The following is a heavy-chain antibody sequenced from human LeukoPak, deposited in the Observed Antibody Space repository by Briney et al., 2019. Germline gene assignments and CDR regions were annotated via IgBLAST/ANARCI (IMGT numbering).Heavy chain of an antibody. D-gene: IGHD5-12*01. V-gene: IGHV1-2*02. CDR3: ARTRENSGYDYFDS. J-gene: IGHJ4*02. CDR1: GYTFTDYY. Sequence: ASVKVSCKASGYTFTDYYLYWVRQAPGQGLECMGWLNPNIGATKYAPKFQGRVTMTRDTSINTAYMELRSLSSDDTAIYYCARTRENSGYDYFDSWGQGTLVTVSS. CDR2: LNPNIGAT.